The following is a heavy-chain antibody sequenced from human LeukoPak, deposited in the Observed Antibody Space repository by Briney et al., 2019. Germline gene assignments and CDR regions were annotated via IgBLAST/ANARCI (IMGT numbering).Heavy chain of an antibody. CDR1: GFTFDDYA. J-gene: IGHJ4*02. Sequence: GGSLRLSCAASGFTFDDYAMHWVRQAPGKGLEWVSGISWNSGSIGYADSVKGRFTISRDNAKNSLYLQMNSLRAEDMALYYCATLGITMVVTPEDYWGQGTLVTVSS. V-gene: IGHV3-9*03. CDR3: ATLGITMVVTPEDY. CDR2: ISWNSGSI. D-gene: IGHD4-23*01.